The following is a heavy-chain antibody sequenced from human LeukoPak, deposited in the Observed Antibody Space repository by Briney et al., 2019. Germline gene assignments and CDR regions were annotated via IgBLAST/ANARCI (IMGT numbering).Heavy chain of an antibody. J-gene: IGHJ4*02. V-gene: IGHV3-23*01. CDR1: AFTFRSYA. D-gene: IGHD5-18*01. Sequence: GGSLRLSCVASAFTFRSYAMIWVRQAPGKGLEWAPGISGSGGSTYYSDSAKGRFTISRDNSNNTLYLQMNSLRAEDTAVYYCAKGAASRGYTYVANWGQGTLVTVSS. CDR3: AKGAASRGYTYVAN. CDR2: ISGSGGST.